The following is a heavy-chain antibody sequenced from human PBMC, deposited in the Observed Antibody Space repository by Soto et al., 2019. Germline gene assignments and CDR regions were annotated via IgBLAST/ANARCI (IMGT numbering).Heavy chain of an antibody. CDR1: GGSVSSGSYY. Sequence: SETLSLTCTVSGGSVSSGSYYWSWIRQPPGKGLEWIGYIYYSGSTNYNPSLKSRVTISVDTSKNQFSLKLSSVTAADTAVYYCARFYYYDSSGYYIPSDYWGQGTLVTVSS. J-gene: IGHJ4*02. D-gene: IGHD3-22*01. CDR2: IYYSGST. CDR3: ARFYYYDSSGYYIPSDY. V-gene: IGHV4-61*01.